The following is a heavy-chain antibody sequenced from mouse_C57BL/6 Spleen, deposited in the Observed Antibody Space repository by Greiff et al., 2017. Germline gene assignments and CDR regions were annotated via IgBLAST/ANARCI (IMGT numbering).Heavy chain of an antibody. CDR1: GYTFTSYW. J-gene: IGHJ2*01. D-gene: IGHD2-3*01. Sequence: VQLQQPGAELVKPGASVKLSCKASGYTFTSYWMHWVKQRPGQGLEWIGMIHPNSGSTNYNEKFKSKATLTVDKSSSTAYMQLSSLASEDSAVYYCASSEDYDVYYAGYWGQGTTLTVSS. CDR2: IHPNSGST. CDR3: ASSEDYDVYYAGY. V-gene: IGHV1-64*01.